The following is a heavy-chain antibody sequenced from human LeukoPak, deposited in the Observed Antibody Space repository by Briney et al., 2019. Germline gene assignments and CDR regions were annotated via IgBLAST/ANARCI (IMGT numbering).Heavy chain of an antibody. V-gene: IGHV4-4*07. D-gene: IGHD7-27*01. Sequence: SETLSLTCTVSGGSLSSYYWSWLRQPAGKGLEWIGRIYTSGSTNYNPSLKSRVTMSVDTSKNQFSLKLSSVTAADTAVYYCARDRRDWGTFDYWGQGTLVTVSS. CDR2: IYTSGST. CDR1: GGSLSSYY. J-gene: IGHJ4*02. CDR3: ARDRRDWGTFDY.